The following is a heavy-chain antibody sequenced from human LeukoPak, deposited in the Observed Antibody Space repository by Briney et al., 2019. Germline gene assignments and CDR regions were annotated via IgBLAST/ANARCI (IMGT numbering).Heavy chain of an antibody. Sequence: ASVKVSCKASGGTFSSYAISWVRQAPGQGLEWMGGIIPIFGTANYAQKFQGRVTITTDESTSTAYMELSRLRSEDTAVYYCARGGYCSSTSCYRADEYFQHWGQGTLVTVSS. CDR3: ARGGYCSSTSCYRADEYFQH. CDR2: IIPIFGTA. D-gene: IGHD2-2*02. V-gene: IGHV1-69*05. J-gene: IGHJ1*01. CDR1: GGTFSSYA.